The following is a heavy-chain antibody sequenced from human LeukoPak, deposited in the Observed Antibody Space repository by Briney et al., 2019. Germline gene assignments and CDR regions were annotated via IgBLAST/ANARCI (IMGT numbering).Heavy chain of an antibody. V-gene: IGHV4-59*01. CDR2: IYYSGST. J-gene: IGHJ4*02. CDR3: ARMPRYSYGTLDY. Sequence: SETLSLTCTVSGGSISSYYWSWVRQPPGKGLEWIGYIYYSGSTNYNPSLKSRVTISVDTSKNQFSLKLSSVTAADTAVHYCARMPRYSYGTLDYWGQGTLVTVSS. D-gene: IGHD5-18*01. CDR1: GGSISSYY.